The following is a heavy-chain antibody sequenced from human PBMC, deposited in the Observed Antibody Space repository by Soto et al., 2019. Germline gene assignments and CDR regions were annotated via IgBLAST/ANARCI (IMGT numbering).Heavy chain of an antibody. Sequence: ASVKVSCKASGYTFTSYGISWVRQAPGQGLEWMGWISAYNGNTNYAQKLQGRVTMTTDTSTSTAYMELRSLRSDDTAVYYCARDPSDRYCSGGSCYSVDWFDPWGQGTLVTVSS. V-gene: IGHV1-18*01. J-gene: IGHJ5*02. D-gene: IGHD2-15*01. CDR3: ARDPSDRYCSGGSCYSVDWFDP. CDR2: ISAYNGNT. CDR1: GYTFTSYG.